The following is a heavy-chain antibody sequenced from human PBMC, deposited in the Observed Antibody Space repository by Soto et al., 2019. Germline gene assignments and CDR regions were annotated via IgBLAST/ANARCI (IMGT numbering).Heavy chain of an antibody. D-gene: IGHD6-6*01. CDR1: GFTFSSYA. CDR2: ISYDGSNK. V-gene: IGHV3-30-3*01. J-gene: IGHJ6*02. CDR3: ASRKYTSIAARPSAHYYGMDV. Sequence: QVQLVESGGGVVQPGRSLRLSCAASGFTFSSYAMHWVRQAPGKGLEWVAVISYDGSNKYYADSVKGRFTISRDNSKNTLYLQMSSLRAEDTAVYYCASRKYTSIAARPSAHYYGMDVWGQGTTVTVSS.